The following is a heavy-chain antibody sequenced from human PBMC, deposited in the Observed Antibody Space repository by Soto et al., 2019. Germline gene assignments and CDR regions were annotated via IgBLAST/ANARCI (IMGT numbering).Heavy chain of an antibody. Sequence: GESLKISCKGSGYSFTSYWIGWVRQMPGKGLEWMGIIYPGDSDTRYSPSFQGQVTISADKSISTAYLQWSSLKASDTAMYYCARRSRASLEIPYPAPVQDYGMDVWGQGTTVTVSS. CDR1: GYSFTSYW. CDR2: IYPGDSDT. CDR3: ARRSRASLEIPYPAPVQDYGMDV. D-gene: IGHD1-1*01. J-gene: IGHJ6*02. V-gene: IGHV5-51*01.